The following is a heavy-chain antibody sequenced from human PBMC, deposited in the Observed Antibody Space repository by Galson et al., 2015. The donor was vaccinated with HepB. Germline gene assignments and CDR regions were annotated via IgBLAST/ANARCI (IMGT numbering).Heavy chain of an antibody. CDR1: GFTFSSYA. CDR3: AKGREALHWLDP. J-gene: IGHJ5*02. CDR2: ISGSGGST. Sequence: SLRLSCAASGFTFSSYAMSWVRQAPGKGLEWVSAISGSGGSTYYADSVKGRFTISRDNSKNTLYLQMNSLRAEDTAVYYCAKGREALHWLDPWGQGTLVTVSS. D-gene: IGHD1-26*01. V-gene: IGHV3-23*01.